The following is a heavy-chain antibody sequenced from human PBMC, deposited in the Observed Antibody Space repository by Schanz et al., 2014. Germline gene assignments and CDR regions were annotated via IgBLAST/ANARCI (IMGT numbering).Heavy chain of an antibody. J-gene: IGHJ3*02. V-gene: IGHV3-48*01. Sequence: VQLVESGGGVVQPGGSLRLSCAASGITFSSHSFNWVRQAPGKGLEWISYITYNGGTIYYADSVKGRFTISRDNAKNSLYLQMNSLRAEDTAVYYCAKGRFGELSAFDIWGQGTMVTVSS. CDR2: ITYNGGTI. D-gene: IGHD3-10*01. CDR1: GITFSSHS. CDR3: AKGRFGELSAFDI.